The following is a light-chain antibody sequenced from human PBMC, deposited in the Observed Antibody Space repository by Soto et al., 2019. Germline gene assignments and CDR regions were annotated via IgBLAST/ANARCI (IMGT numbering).Light chain of an antibody. CDR3: SSYTSSSTPHVV. CDR1: SSDVGGYNY. J-gene: IGLJ2*01. Sequence: QSVLTQPASVSGSPGQSITISCTGTSSDVGGYNYVSWYQQHPGKAPKLMIYDVSNRPSGVSNRFSGSKSGNMASLTISGLQAEDEADYYCSSYTSSSTPHVVFGGGTKVTVL. V-gene: IGLV2-14*01. CDR2: DVS.